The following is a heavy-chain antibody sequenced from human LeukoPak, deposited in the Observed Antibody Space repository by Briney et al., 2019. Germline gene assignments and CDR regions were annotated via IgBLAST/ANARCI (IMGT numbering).Heavy chain of an antibody. V-gene: IGHV4-39*07. Sequence: SETLSLTCTVSGGSISSSSYYWGWIRQPPGKGLEWIGSIYYSGSTYYNPSLKSRVTISVDTSKNQFSLKLSSVTAADTAVYYCARDSSADNYYYYYYMDVWGKGTTVTVSS. CDR1: GGSISSSSYY. CDR2: IYYSGST. J-gene: IGHJ6*03. CDR3: ARDSSADNYYYYYYMDV.